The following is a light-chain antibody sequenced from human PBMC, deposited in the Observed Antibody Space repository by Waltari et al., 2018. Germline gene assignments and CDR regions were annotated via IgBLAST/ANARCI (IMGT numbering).Light chain of an antibody. V-gene: IGLV2-14*01. Sequence: QSALTQPASVSGSPGQSLTISCPGTRSDVGGSNYVSWYQQHPGKAPKLMIYEVSNRPSGVSNRFSGSKSGNTASLTISGLQAEDEADYYCSSYTSSSTLGGVFGGGTKLTVL. CDR2: EVS. J-gene: IGLJ2*01. CDR1: RSDVGGSNY. CDR3: SSYTSSSTLGGV.